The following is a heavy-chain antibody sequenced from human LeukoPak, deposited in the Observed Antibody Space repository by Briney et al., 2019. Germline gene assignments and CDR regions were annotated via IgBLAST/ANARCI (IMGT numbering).Heavy chain of an antibody. V-gene: IGHV4-39*01. D-gene: IGHD2-2*01. CDR1: GFTFSSYSMN. CDR3: ARLEGYCSSTSCQTPTEDY. CDR2: IYYSGST. J-gene: IGHJ4*02. Sequence: GSLRLSCAASGFTFSSYSMNWIRQPPGKGLEWIGSIYYSGSTYYNPSLKSRVTISVDTSKNQFSLKLCSVTAADTAVYYCARLEGYCSSTSCQTPTEDYWGQGTLVTVSS.